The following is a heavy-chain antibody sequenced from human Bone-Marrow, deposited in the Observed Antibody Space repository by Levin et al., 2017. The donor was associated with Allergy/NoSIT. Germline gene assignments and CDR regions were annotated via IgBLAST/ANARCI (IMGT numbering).Heavy chain of an antibody. CDR1: GGSIGTSD. CDR2: ISHAGNT. Sequence: PSETLSLTCTVSGGSIGTSDWSWIRQPPGKGLEWIGFISHAGNTNYNPSLKSRVSISVDKSKNQFFLKLQSVTAADTAIYYCARDRDFWSASGSRDSGMDVWGQGTSVTVSS. V-gene: IGHV4-59*01. J-gene: IGHJ6*02. D-gene: IGHD3-10*01. CDR3: ARDRDFWSASGSRDSGMDV.